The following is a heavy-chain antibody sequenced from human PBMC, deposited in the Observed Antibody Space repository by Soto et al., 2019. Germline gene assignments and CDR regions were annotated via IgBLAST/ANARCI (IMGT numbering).Heavy chain of an antibody. Sequence: RLSCAASGFTFSTYPMSWVRQAPGKGLEWVSGISGSGISTYYTDSVKGRFTISRDNSKNTVFLQMNSLRDEDTAVYYCVKPPVITASYYYYDMDVWGQGTTVTVPS. J-gene: IGHJ6*02. CDR2: ISGSGIST. V-gene: IGHV3-23*01. D-gene: IGHD4-4*01. CDR1: GFTFSTYP. CDR3: VKPPVITASYYYYDMDV.